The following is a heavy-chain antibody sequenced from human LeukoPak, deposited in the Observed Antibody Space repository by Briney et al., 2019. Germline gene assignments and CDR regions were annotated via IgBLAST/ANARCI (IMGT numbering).Heavy chain of an antibody. Sequence: GGSLRLSCAASGFTLSSYGMHWVRQAPGKGLEWVAIISYDGSNKYYADSVKGRFTISRDNSKNTLYLQMNSLRAEDTAVYYCARDRELGYSYGTYYYYGMDVWGQGTTVTVSS. CDR3: ARDRELGYSYGTYYYYGMDV. V-gene: IGHV3-33*08. J-gene: IGHJ6*02. CDR2: ISYDGSNK. D-gene: IGHD5-18*01. CDR1: GFTLSSYG.